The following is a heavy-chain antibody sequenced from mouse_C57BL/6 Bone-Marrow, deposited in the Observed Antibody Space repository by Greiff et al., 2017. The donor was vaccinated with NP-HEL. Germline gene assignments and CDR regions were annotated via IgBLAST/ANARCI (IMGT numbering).Heavy chain of an antibody. CDR1: GFTFSSYA. J-gene: IGHJ4*01. CDR2: ISDGGSYT. D-gene: IGHD2-5*01. CDR3: ARDYSNSYYAMDY. Sequence: EVKLMESGGGLVKPGGSLKLSCAASGFTFSSYAMSWVRQTPEKRLEWVATISDGGSYTYYPDNVKGRFTISRDNAKNNLYLQMSHLKSEDTAMYYCARDYSNSYYAMDYWGQGTSVTVSS. V-gene: IGHV5-4*01.